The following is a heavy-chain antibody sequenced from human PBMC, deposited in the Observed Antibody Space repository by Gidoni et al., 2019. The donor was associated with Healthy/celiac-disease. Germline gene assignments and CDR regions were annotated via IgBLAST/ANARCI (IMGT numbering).Heavy chain of an antibody. CDR2: ISYSGST. J-gene: IGHJ4*02. CDR3: ARDRYDILTGYNHFDY. Sequence: QVQLQESGPGLAKPSQTLSPPSSVSGGSISRCGYYGSWIRQHPGKGLVWIGYISYSGSTYYNPSLKSRVTISVDTSKNQFSLKLSSVTAADTAVYYCARDRYDILTGYNHFDYWGQGTLVTVSS. CDR1: GGSISRCGYY. V-gene: IGHV4-31*03. D-gene: IGHD3-9*01.